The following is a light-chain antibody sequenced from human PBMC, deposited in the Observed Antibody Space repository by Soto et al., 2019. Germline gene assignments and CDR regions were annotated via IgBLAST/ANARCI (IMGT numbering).Light chain of an antibody. CDR2: DVS. J-gene: IGLJ2*01. CDR1: SSDVGGYNY. V-gene: IGLV2-8*01. CDR3: SSYAGSSVV. Sequence: QSALTQPPSASGSPGQSVTISCTGTSSDVGGYNYVSWYQQHPGKAPKLMIYDVSKRPSGVPDRFSGSKSGNTASLTVSGLQAEDEDDYYCSSYAGSSVVFGRGTQLTVL.